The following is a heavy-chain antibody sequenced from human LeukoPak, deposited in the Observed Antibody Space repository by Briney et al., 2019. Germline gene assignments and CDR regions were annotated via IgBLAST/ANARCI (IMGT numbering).Heavy chain of an antibody. J-gene: IGHJ5*02. CDR2: INPNSGGT. CDR3: AREYSSSSYNNWFDP. V-gene: IGHV1-2*02. Sequence: ASVKVSCKASGYSFTVYYMHWVRQAPGQGLEWMGWINPNSGGTNYAEKFQGRVTMTRDTSISTAYMELSRLTSDDTAVYYCAREYSSSSYNNWFDPWGQGTLVTVSS. D-gene: IGHD6-6*01. CDR1: GYSFTVYY.